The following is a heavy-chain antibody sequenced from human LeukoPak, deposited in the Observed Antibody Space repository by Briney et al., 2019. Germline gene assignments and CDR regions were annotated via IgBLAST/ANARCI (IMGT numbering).Heavy chain of an antibody. CDR3: ARAGVKVLVTYDALDL. D-gene: IGHD5-18*01. J-gene: IGHJ3*01. V-gene: IGHV3-48*03. Sequence: GGSLRLSCAASGFTMSTYEMNWVRQAPGKGLEWVSCMNSGGTTMYYADSVKGRFIISRDNGKNSLYLQMSSLRVEDTAVYYCARAGVKVLVTYDALDLWGQGTLVTVSS. CDR1: GFTMSTYE. CDR2: MNSGGTTM.